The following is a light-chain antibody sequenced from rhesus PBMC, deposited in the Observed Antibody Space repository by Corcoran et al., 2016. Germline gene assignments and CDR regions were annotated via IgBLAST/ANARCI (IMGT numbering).Light chain of an antibody. V-gene: IGKV1-32*02. CDR2: YAS. J-gene: IGKJ1*01. Sequence: DIQMSQSPSSLSASVGDRVTITCRASQGVSSYLNWYQQRPGKAPELLIYYASRWASGVPSRFSGSGSGTDLTLTISSLQLEDFATYYCQQGKRNPRTFGQGTKVEIK. CDR1: QGVSSY. CDR3: QQGKRNPRT.